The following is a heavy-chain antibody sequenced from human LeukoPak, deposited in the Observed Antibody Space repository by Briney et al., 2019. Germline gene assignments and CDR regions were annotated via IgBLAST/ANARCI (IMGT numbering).Heavy chain of an antibody. V-gene: IGHV3-33*01. CDR2: IGYDGSNK. D-gene: IGHD3-10*01. Sequence: GRSLRLSCAASGFSFRNYGMHWVRQVPGKGLEWVALIGYDGSNKYYADSVKGRFTTSRDNSKNTLFLQMNSLTTEDTAVYYCARGGSALIRRDGWSDPWGQGILVTVSS. J-gene: IGHJ5*02. CDR1: GFSFRNYG. CDR3: ARGGSALIRRDGWSDP.